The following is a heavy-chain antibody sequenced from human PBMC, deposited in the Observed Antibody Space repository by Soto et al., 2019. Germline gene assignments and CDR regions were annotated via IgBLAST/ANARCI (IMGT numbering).Heavy chain of an antibody. V-gene: IGHV3-74*01. CDR3: TRDASRDSSARGWFDP. J-gene: IGHJ5*02. CDR1: GFTFSTYW. Sequence: GSLRLSCAASGFTFSTYWMHWIRQVPGKGLEWVSRINSDASHTYYADSVKGRFTISRDNAKNTLHLEMNSLRAEDTAVYYCTRDASRDSSARGWFDPWGPGTLVTVSS. D-gene: IGHD6-13*01. CDR2: INSDASHT.